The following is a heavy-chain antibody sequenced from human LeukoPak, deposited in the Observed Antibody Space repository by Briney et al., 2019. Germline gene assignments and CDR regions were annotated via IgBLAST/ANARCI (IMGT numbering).Heavy chain of an antibody. V-gene: IGHV3-30*04. CDR3: ARSRGELRERFDY. CDR1: GFTFSSYA. D-gene: IGHD1-26*01. J-gene: IGHJ4*02. CDR2: ISYDGSNK. Sequence: GGSLRLSCAASGFTFSSYAMHWVRQAPGKGLEWVAVISYDGSNKYYADSVKGRFTISRDNSKTTLYLQMNSLRAEDTAVYYCARSRGELRERFDYWGQGTLVTVSS.